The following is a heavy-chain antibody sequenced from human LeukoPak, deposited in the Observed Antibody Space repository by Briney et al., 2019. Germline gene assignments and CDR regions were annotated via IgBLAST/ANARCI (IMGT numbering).Heavy chain of an antibody. CDR1: GGSFSGYY. Sequence: KPSETLSLTCAVYGGSFSGYYWSWIRQPPGKGLEWIGEINHSGSTNYNPSLKSRVTISVDTSKNQFSLKLSSVTAADTAVYYCAREYMVRGVLPYYYYGMDVWGQGTTVTVSS. V-gene: IGHV4-34*01. CDR2: INHSGST. CDR3: AREYMVRGVLPYYYYGMDV. D-gene: IGHD3-10*01. J-gene: IGHJ6*02.